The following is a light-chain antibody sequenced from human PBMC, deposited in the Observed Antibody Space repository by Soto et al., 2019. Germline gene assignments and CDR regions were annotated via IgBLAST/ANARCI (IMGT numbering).Light chain of an antibody. J-gene: IGLJ2*01. CDR1: SSDVGGYNY. Sequence: QSAPTQPPSASGSPGQSVTFSCTGTSSDVGGYNYVSWYQQYPGKAPKLMLYEVYKRHSGVPDRCSGSKSGNTASLTVSGLQPEDEADYYCSAYAGSSTWVFGGGTQLTVL. CDR2: EVY. V-gene: IGLV2-8*01. CDR3: SAYAGSSTWV.